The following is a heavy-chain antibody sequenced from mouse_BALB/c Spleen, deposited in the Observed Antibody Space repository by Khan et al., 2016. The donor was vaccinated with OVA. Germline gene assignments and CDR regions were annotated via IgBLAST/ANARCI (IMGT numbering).Heavy chain of an antibody. D-gene: IGHD2-13*01. J-gene: IGHJ3*01. CDR1: GFNIKAYY. V-gene: IGHV14-1*02. CDR3: ASAGDSPWFAY. CDR2: IDPENGNT. Sequence: VQLKQSGAELVRPGALVKLSCKASGFNIKAYYIHWVKQRPEQGLEWIGWIDPENGNTIYDPKFQGKANITADISSNTAYLHFSSLTSEDTAALSCASAGDSPWFAYWGQGTLVTVSA.